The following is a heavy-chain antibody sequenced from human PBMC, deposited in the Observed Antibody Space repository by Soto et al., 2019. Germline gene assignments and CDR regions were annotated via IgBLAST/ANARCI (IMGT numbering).Heavy chain of an antibody. CDR3: ASDLVGASDSYGLDV. J-gene: IGHJ6*02. V-gene: IGHV3-33*01. CDR1: GFTFSNYG. D-gene: IGHD1-26*01. CDR2: IWHDGNNK. Sequence: GGSLSLSCAASGFTFSNYGMHWVRQAPGKGLERVAIIWHDGNNKDYADSVRGRFIISRDNSKNRLYLQMTSLRAEDTAVYYCASDLVGASDSYGLDVWGQGTPVTVSS.